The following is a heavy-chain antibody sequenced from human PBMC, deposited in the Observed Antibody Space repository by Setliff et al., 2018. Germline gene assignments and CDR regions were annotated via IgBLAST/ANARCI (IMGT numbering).Heavy chain of an antibody. J-gene: IGHJ4*02. Sequence: LRLSCAASGFTFSDHSMNWVRQAPGKGLEWLASINPDGSEKYYVDSVKGRFTISRDNAKNSLSLQMNSLRTEDTAVYYCFGAGTCSYWGQGTQVTVSS. CDR3: FGAGTCSY. CDR1: GFTFSDHS. CDR2: INPDGSEK. V-gene: IGHV3-7*01. D-gene: IGHD3-10*01.